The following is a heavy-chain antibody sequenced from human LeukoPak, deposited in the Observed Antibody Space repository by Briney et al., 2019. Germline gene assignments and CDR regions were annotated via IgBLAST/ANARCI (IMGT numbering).Heavy chain of an antibody. V-gene: IGHV3-23*01. CDR3: ARDRRYASFDN. D-gene: IGHD1-1*01. CDR1: GFTFSNYG. J-gene: IGHJ4*02. Sequence: GGTLRLSCEASGFTFSNYGMNWVRQAPGKGLEWVSGIGGSGGFTTYFADSVKGRFTISRDNSKNTLYLQMNSLRADDTALYYCARDRRYASFDNWGQGTLVTVSS. CDR2: IGGSGGFTT.